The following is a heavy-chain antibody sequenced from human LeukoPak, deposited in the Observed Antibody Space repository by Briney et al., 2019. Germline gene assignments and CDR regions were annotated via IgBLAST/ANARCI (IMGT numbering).Heavy chain of an antibody. V-gene: IGHV3-23*01. J-gene: IGHJ4*02. CDR1: GFTFSSYG. CDR2: ISGSGGST. CDR3: AKDRRITMVRGGTFDY. D-gene: IGHD3-10*01. Sequence: GGSLRLSCAASGFTFSSYGMSWVRQAPGKGLEWVSAISGSGGSTYYADSVKGRFTISRDNSKNTLYLQMNSLRAEDTAVYYCAKDRRITMVRGGTFDYWGQGTLVTVSS.